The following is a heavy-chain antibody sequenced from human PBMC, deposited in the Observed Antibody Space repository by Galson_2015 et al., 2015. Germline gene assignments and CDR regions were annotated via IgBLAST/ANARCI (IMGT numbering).Heavy chain of an antibody. Sequence: SLRLSCAASGFPFSSYTMNWVRQAPGKGLQWVSSISGRSTFIYYSDSVKGRSTISRDNAKNSLYLQMNSLRGDDTAVYYCTRQLEIGSGSPDSWGQGTLVAVSS. V-gene: IGHV3-21*01. CDR2: ISGRSTFI. CDR1: GFPFSSYT. CDR3: TRQLEIGSGSPDS. J-gene: IGHJ4*02. D-gene: IGHD1-1*01.